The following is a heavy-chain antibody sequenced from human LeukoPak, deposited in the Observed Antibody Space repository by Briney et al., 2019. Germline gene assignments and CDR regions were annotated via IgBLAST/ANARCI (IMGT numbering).Heavy chain of an antibody. CDR2: INPNSGGT. CDR1: GYTFTSYY. Sequence: ASVKVSCKASGYTFTSYYMHWVRQAPGQGLEWMGWINPNSGGTNYAQKFQGRVTMTRDTSISTAYMELSRLRSDDTAVYYCARDYLRAAAGLDYWGRGTLVTVSS. CDR3: ARDYLRAAAGLDY. J-gene: IGHJ4*02. V-gene: IGHV1-2*02. D-gene: IGHD6-13*01.